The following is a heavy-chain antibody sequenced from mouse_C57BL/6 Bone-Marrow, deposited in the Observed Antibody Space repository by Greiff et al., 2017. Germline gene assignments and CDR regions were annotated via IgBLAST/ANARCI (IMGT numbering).Heavy chain of an antibody. CDR1: GFTFSDYG. J-gene: IGHJ4*01. V-gene: IGHV5-17*01. CDR3: ARIPFITTVVAPYYYAMDY. Sequence: EVQGVESGGGLVKPGGSLKLSCAASGFTFSDYGMHWVRQAPEKGLEWVAYISSGSSTIYYADTVKGRFTISRDNAKNTLFLQMNSLRSEDTAMYYCARIPFITTVVAPYYYAMDYWGQGTSVTVSS. CDR2: ISSGSSTI. D-gene: IGHD1-1*01.